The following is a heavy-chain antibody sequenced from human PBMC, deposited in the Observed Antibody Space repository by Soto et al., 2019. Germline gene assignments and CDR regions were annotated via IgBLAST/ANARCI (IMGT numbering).Heavy chain of an antibody. Sequence: VKVSCKASGYTFTSYDINWVRQATGQGLEWMGWMNPNSGNTGYAQKFQGRVTMTRNTSISTAYMELSSLRSEDTAVYYCARGSYCSGGSCYGYWGQGTLVTVSS. V-gene: IGHV1-8*01. CDR1: GYTFTSYD. J-gene: IGHJ4*02. CDR3: ARGSYCSGGSCYGY. D-gene: IGHD2-15*01. CDR2: MNPNSGNT.